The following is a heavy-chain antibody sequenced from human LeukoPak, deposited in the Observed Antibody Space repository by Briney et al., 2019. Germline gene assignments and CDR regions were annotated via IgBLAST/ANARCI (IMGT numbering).Heavy chain of an antibody. CDR2: INPNSGGT. J-gene: IGHJ4*02. CDR3: AREIRGGSSSSGVGYYFDY. V-gene: IGHV1-2*06. CDR1: GYTFTGYY. D-gene: IGHD6-6*01. Sequence: ASVKVSCKASGYTFTGYYMHWVRQAPGQGLEWMGRINPNSGGTNYAQKFQGRVTMTRDTSISTAYMELSRLRSDDTAVYYCAREIRGGSSSSGVGYYFDYWGQGTLVTVSP.